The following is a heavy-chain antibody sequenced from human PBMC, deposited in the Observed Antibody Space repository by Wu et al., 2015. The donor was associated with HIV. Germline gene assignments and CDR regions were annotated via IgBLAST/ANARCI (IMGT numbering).Heavy chain of an antibody. Sequence: QVQLVQSGAEMKKAGSSVKVSCKPSRGTFHNYAISWVRQAPGEGLEWMGGIIPIFGTANYAQKFQGRVTITADESTSTAYMELSSLRSEDTAVYYCARMTPGFHYFDYWGQGTLVTVSS. CDR3: ARMTPGFHYFDY. V-gene: IGHV1-69*12. CDR2: IIPIFGTA. CDR1: RGTFHNYA. J-gene: IGHJ4*02.